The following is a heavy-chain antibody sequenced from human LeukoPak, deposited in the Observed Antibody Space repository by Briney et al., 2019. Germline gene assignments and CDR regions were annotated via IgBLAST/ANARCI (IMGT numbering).Heavy chain of an antibody. CDR2: IYHSVRT. J-gene: IGHJ5*02. CDR3: ARALWFGNWFDP. Sequence: SETLSLTCAVSGGSISSGGYSWSWIRQPPGKGLEWNGYIYHSVRTYYNPSLKSRVPISVDRSKNHFSLKLSSVTAADAAVYYCARALWFGNWFDPWGQGTLVTVSS. D-gene: IGHD3-10*01. CDR1: GGSISSGGYS. V-gene: IGHV4-30-2*01.